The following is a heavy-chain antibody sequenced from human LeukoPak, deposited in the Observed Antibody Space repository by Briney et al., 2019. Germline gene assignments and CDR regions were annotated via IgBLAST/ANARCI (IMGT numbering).Heavy chain of an antibody. CDR1: GFTFSYYA. J-gene: IGHJ4*02. Sequence: GGSLRLSCSAAGFTFSYYAIHWVRQAPGKGLEGLALIWSDGSNKYYAESVKGRITISRDNSKNTVYLQMNSLRAEDTAVYYCARARVQGDYLYYFDYWGQGTLVTVSS. D-gene: IGHD4-17*01. CDR2: IWSDGSNK. CDR3: ARARVQGDYLYYFDY. V-gene: IGHV3-33*01.